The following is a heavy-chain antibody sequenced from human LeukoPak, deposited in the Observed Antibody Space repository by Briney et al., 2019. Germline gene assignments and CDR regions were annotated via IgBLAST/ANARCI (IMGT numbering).Heavy chain of an antibody. D-gene: IGHD3-3*01. CDR1: GYTFTSYY. J-gene: IGHJ4*02. CDR3: ARAPSRITIFGVVIRHADYFDY. Sequence: ASVKVSCKASGYTFTSYYMHWVRQAPGQRLEWMGIINPSGCSTSYAQKFQGRVTMTRDTSTSTVYMELSSLRSEDTAVYYCARAPSRITIFGVVIRHADYFDYWGQGTLVTVSS. V-gene: IGHV1-46*01. CDR2: INPSGCST.